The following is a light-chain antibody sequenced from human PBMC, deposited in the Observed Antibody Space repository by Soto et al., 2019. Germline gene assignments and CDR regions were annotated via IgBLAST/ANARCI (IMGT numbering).Light chain of an antibody. V-gene: IGLV1-40*01. CDR2: GNS. CDR1: SSNIGAGYD. CDR3: DSYDSSLRGRV. J-gene: IGLJ3*02. Sequence: QPVLTQPPSVSGATGQTVTISCTGSSSNIGAGYDVHWYQQLPGTAPKLLIYGNSNQPSGLPDRFSGSKSGTSASLSITGLRAEDEADYYCDSYDSSLRGRVFCGGTKLTVL.